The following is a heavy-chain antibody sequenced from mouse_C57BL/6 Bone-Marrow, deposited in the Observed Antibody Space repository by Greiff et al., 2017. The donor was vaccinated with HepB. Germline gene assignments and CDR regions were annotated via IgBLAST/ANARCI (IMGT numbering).Heavy chain of an antibody. CDR3: ARDGSSFYYAMDY. V-gene: IGHV1-18*01. CDR2: INPNNGGT. CDR1: GYTFTDYN. D-gene: IGHD1-1*01. Sequence: VQLQQSRPELVKPGASVKIPCKASGYTFTDYNMDWVKQSHGKSLEWIGDINPNNGGTIYNQKFKGKATLTVDKSSSTAYMELRSLTSEDTAVYYCARDGSSFYYAMDYWGQGTSVTVSS. J-gene: IGHJ4*01.